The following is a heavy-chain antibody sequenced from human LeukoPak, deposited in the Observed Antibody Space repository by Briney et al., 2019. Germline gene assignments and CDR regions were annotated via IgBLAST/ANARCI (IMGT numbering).Heavy chain of an antibody. Sequence: PGGSLRLSCADSGFTFSRHAMHWVRQAPGKGLEYVSAISSNEDFTYYGNSVKGRFTISRDNSKKPLYLQMGSLRPEDTALYYCARSRWVQHTWLDPWGQGTLVTVSS. CDR1: GFTFSRHA. D-gene: IGHD5-24*01. J-gene: IGHJ5*02. CDR2: ISSNEDFT. V-gene: IGHV3-64*01. CDR3: ARSRWVQHTWLDP.